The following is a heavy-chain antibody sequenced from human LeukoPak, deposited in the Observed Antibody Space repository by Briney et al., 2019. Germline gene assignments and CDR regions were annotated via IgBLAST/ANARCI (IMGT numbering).Heavy chain of an antibody. CDR1: GFTCSSYA. Sequence: GGSLRLSCAASGFTCSSYAMSWVRQAPGKGLEWVANIKQDGSEKYYVDSVKGRFTISRDNAKNSLYLQMNSLRAEDTAVYYCARERDDILTGYNFDYWGQGTLVTVSS. D-gene: IGHD3-9*01. J-gene: IGHJ4*02. CDR3: ARERDDILTGYNFDY. CDR2: IKQDGSEK. V-gene: IGHV3-7*01.